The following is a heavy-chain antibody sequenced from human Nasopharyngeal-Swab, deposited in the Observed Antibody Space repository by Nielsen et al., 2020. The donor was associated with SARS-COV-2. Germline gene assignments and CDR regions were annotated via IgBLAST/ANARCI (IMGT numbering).Heavy chain of an antibody. CDR1: GFSFRDYG. CDR3: TRDFDAATGY. CDR2: IWYDGIKK. Sequence: GESLKISCVASGFSFRDYGMHWVRQTPGKGLEWVAVIWYDGIKKYYGDSVKGRFTISRDNAKSTLYLQINSLRADDTAVYYCTRDFDAATGYWGQGTLVTVSS. D-gene: IGHD5-18*01. J-gene: IGHJ4*02. V-gene: IGHV3-33*01.